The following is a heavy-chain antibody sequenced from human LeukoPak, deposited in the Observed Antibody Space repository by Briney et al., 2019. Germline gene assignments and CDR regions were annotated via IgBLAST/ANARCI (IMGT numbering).Heavy chain of an antibody. CDR3: ARGQASLAAAGPVDY. CDR1: GFTFSGYA. CDR2: ISYDGNNK. V-gene: IGHV3-30-3*01. D-gene: IGHD6-13*01. J-gene: IGHJ4*02. Sequence: GGSLRLSCAASGFTFSGYAMHWVRQAPGKGLEWVAIISYDGNNKYYADSVKGRFTISRDNSKNTLYLQMNTLRAEDTAVYYCARGQASLAAAGPVDYWGQGTLVTVSS.